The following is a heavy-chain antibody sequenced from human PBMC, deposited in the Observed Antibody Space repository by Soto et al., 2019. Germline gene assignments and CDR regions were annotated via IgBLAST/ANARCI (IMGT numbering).Heavy chain of an antibody. CDR1: GGSISSGGFY. J-gene: IGHJ5*02. V-gene: IGHV4-31*03. D-gene: IGHD6-13*01. CDR2: IYYTGST. Sequence: SETLSLTCTVSGGSISSGGFYWNWIRQHPGKGLEWIGNIYYTGSTYYNPSLKSRVTISVDTSKNQFSLKLSSVTAADTAVYYCARQGYSSSWSPVWFDPWGQGTLVTVSS. CDR3: ARQGYSSSWSPVWFDP.